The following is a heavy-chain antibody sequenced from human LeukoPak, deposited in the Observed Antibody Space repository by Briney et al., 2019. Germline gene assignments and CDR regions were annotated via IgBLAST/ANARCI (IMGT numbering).Heavy chain of an antibody. CDR3: ARDGPGIAAAAPRY. J-gene: IGHJ4*02. V-gene: IGHV3-7*03. CDR1: GFTFSSYW. Sequence: GGSLRLSCAASGFTFSSYWMSWVRQAPGKGLEWVANIKQDGNEKYYVDSVKGRFTISRDNAKNSLYLQMNSLRAEDTAVYYCARDGPGIAAAAPRYWGQGTLVTVSS. D-gene: IGHD6-13*01. CDR2: IKQDGNEK.